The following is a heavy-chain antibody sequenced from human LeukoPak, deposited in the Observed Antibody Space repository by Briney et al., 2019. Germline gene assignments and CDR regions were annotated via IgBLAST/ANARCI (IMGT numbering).Heavy chain of an antibody. J-gene: IGHJ4*02. V-gene: IGHV3-30*18. CDR3: AKAGGYSANWYYFDY. CDR1: GFTFNSYG. D-gene: IGHD1-26*01. CDR2: ISYDGSNK. Sequence: GGSLRLSCAASGFTFNSYGMHWVRQAPGKGLEWVAVISYDGSNKYFGDSVKGRFTISRDNSKNTMYLQMNSLKTEDTAVYYCAKAGGYSANWYYFDYWGQGTLVTVSS.